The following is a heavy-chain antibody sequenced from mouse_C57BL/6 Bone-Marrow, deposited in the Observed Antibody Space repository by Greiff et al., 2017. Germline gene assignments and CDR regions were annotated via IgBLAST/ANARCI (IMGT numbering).Heavy chain of an antibody. Sequence: VQLQESGPGLVAPSQSLSITCTVSGFSLTSYAISWVRQPPGKGLEWLGVIWTGGGTNYNSALKSRLSISKDNSKSQVFLKMNSLQTDDTARYYCARNRDGSSYVSWFAYWGQGTLVTVSA. CDR2: IWTGGGT. CDR3: ARNRDGSSYVSWFAY. CDR1: GFSLTSYA. J-gene: IGHJ3*01. D-gene: IGHD1-1*01. V-gene: IGHV2-9-1*01.